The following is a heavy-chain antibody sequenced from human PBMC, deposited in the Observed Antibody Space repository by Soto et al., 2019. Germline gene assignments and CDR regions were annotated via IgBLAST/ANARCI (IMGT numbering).Heavy chain of an antibody. CDR1: GFTFSSYS. J-gene: IGHJ6*03. D-gene: IGHD4-17*01. V-gene: IGHV3-21*01. Sequence: ESGGGLVKPGGSLRLSCAASGFTFSSYSMNWVRQAPGKGLEWVSSISSSSSYIYYADSVKGRFTISRDNAKNSLYLQMNSLRAEDTAVYYCARDPTDYGDYGAYYYYYMDVWGKGTTVTVSS. CDR2: ISSSSSYI. CDR3: ARDPTDYGDYGAYYYYYMDV.